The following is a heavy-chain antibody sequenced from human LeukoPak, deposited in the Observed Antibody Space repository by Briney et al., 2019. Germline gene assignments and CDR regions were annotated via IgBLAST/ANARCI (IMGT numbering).Heavy chain of an antibody. CDR1: GFTFDDYA. Sequence: GGSLRLSCAASGFTFDDYAMHWVRQAPGKGLEWVSLISGDGGSTYYADSVKGRFTISRDNSKNSLYLQMNSLITEDTALYYCANLAATGTFDYWGQGTLVTVSS. CDR2: ISGDGGST. V-gene: IGHV3-43*02. CDR3: ANLAATGTFDY. D-gene: IGHD6-13*01. J-gene: IGHJ4*02.